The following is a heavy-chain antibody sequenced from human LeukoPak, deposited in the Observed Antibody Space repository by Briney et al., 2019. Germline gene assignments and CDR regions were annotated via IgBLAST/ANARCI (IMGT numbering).Heavy chain of an antibody. CDR3: AKDTPYDYVWGSYRCTGY. CDR2: IRYDGSNK. J-gene: IGHJ4*02. V-gene: IGHV3-30*02. CDR1: GFTFSSYG. D-gene: IGHD3-16*02. Sequence: GGSLRLSCAASGFTFSSYGMHWVRQAPGKGLEWVAFIRYDGSNKYYADSVKGRFTISRDNSKNTLYLQMNSLRAEDTAVYYCAKDTPYDYVWGSYRCTGYWGQGTLVTVSS.